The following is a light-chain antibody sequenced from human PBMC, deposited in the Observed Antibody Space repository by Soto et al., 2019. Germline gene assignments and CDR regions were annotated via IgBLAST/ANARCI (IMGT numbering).Light chain of an antibody. Sequence: DIVMTQSPDSLAVSLGERATINCKSSQSVLYSTNNKNYVAWYQQKPGQPPKLLIYWATTRESGVPDRFSGSGSGTDFTLTISSLQAEDVAVYYCQQYYITPLTCGGGTKVEIK. CDR3: QQYYITPLT. J-gene: IGKJ4*01. CDR2: WAT. CDR1: QSVLYSTNNKNY. V-gene: IGKV4-1*01.